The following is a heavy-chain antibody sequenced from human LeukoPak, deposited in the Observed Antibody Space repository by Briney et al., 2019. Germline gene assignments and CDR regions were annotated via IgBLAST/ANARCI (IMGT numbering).Heavy chain of an antibody. Sequence: GGSLRLSCAASGFTFSSYGMHWVRQAPGKGLEWVAVIWYDGSNKYYADSVKGRFTISRDNSKNTLYLQMDSLRAEDTAVYYCARDTTIPDYGDYLFSYWGQGTLVTVSS. J-gene: IGHJ4*02. CDR1: GFTFSSYG. CDR2: IWYDGSNK. CDR3: ARDTTIPDYGDYLFSY. D-gene: IGHD4-17*01. V-gene: IGHV3-33*01.